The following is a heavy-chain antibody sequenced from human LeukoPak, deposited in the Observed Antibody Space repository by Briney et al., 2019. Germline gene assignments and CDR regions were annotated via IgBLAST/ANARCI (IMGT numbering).Heavy chain of an antibody. CDR1: GASISNGDYY. V-gene: IGHV4-30-4*01. D-gene: IGHD2-15*01. J-gene: IGHJ5*02. CDR3: ARPKGRGCNGGTCYTDWFDP. CDR2: IHYSGNS. Sequence: SQILSLTCTVSGASISNGDYYWSWIRQPPGKGVEWVGYIHYSGNSYYNPSLKRRVTISIDTSKNQFSLKLSSVTAADTAVYYCARPKGRGCNGGTCYTDWFDPWGQGTLVTVSS.